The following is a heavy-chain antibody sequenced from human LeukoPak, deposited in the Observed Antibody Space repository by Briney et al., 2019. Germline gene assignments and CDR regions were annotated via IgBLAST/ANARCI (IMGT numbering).Heavy chain of an antibody. CDR3: ARGGVLRYFDWSGGPPGSLDY. D-gene: IGHD3-9*01. J-gene: IGHJ4*02. V-gene: IGHV4-34*01. CDR1: GGSFSGYY. CDR2: INHSGST. Sequence: PSETLSLTCAVYGGSFSGYYWSWIRQPPGKGLKGIGEINHSGSTNYNPSLKSRVTISVDTSKNQFSLKLSSVTAADTAVYYCARGGVLRYFDWSGGPPGSLDYWGQGTLITVSS.